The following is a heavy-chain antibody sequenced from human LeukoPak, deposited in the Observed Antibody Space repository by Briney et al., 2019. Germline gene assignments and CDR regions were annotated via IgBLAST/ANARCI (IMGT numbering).Heavy chain of an antibody. CDR2: IYYSGST. D-gene: IGHD6-19*01. Sequence: SETLSLTCTVSGGSISSSSYYWGWIRQPPGKGPDWIGSIYYSGSTYYNPSLKSRFTISVDTSKNQFSLKLSSVTAADTAVYYCARSGEDSNGWSIDYWGQGTLVTVSS. V-gene: IGHV4-39*01. CDR3: ARSGEDSNGWSIDY. J-gene: IGHJ4*02. CDR1: GGSISSSSYY.